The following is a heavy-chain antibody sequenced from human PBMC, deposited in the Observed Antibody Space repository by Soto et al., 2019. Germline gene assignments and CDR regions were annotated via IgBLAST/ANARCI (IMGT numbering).Heavy chain of an antibody. CDR1: GGSISSGDYY. V-gene: IGHV4-30-4*01. Sequence: SETLSLTCTVSGGSISSGDYYWSWIRQPPGKGLEWIGYIYYSGSTYYNPSLKSRVTISVDTSKNQFSLKLSSVTAADTAVYYCARGEYDFWSATPVNRFDPWGQGTLVTVSS. CDR3: ARGEYDFWSATPVNRFDP. D-gene: IGHD3-3*01. CDR2: IYYSGST. J-gene: IGHJ5*02.